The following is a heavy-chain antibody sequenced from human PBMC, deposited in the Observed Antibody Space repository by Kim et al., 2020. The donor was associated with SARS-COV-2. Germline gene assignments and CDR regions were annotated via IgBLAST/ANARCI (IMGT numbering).Heavy chain of an antibody. CDR3: ARDDSSSSSSWF. CDR2: MNPNSGNP. J-gene: IGHJ5*01. Sequence: ASVKVSCKASGYTFTSYAMNWVRQATGQGLEWMGWMNPNSGNPGYAQSFTGRVIMTLNTSISTAYLQLSSLRAEDTAVYYCARDDSSSSSSWF. V-gene: IGHV1-8*02. D-gene: IGHD6-13*01. CDR1: GYTFTSYA.